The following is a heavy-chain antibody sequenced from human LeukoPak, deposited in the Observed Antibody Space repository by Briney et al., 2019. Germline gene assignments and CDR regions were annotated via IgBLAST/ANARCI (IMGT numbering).Heavy chain of an antibody. D-gene: IGHD6-13*01. V-gene: IGHV1-2*02. CDR3: ARDGVYSTNFDAFDI. Sequence: ASVKVSCMASGYTFTAYYLRWVRQAPGQGLEWMGWISPNSGATKLAQRFQGRVTLTRDASISTAYMELSRLTSDDTAVYYCARDGVYSTNFDAFDIWGQGTMVTVSS. CDR2: ISPNSGAT. CDR1: GYTFTAYY. J-gene: IGHJ3*02.